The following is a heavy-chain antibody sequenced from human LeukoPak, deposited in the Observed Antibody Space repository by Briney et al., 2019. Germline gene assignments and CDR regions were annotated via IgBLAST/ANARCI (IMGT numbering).Heavy chain of an antibody. CDR1: GGSISSYY. CDR3: VRGAGSTWCF. V-gene: IGHV4-59*01. CDR2: IYYSGST. J-gene: IGHJ4*02. Sequence: SETLSLTCTVSGGSISSYYWSWIRQPPGKGLEWIGYIYYSGSTNYNPSLKSRVTISVDTSKNQFSLKLRSVTAADTAVYYCVRGAGSTWCFWGQEPRVTASS. D-gene: IGHD6-13*01.